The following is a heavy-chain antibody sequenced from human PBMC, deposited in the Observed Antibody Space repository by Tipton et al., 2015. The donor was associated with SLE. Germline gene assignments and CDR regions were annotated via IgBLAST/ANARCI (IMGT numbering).Heavy chain of an antibody. CDR1: GGSISSYY. CDR3: ARDYSSSWYYFDY. CDR2: IHCSGST. D-gene: IGHD6-13*01. Sequence: TLSLTCTVSGGSISSYYWSWIRQPPGKGLEWIGYIHCSGSTNYNPSLKSRVTISVDTSKNQFSLKLSSVTAADTAVYYCARDYSSSWYYFDYWGQGTLVTVSS. V-gene: IGHV4-59*01. J-gene: IGHJ4*02.